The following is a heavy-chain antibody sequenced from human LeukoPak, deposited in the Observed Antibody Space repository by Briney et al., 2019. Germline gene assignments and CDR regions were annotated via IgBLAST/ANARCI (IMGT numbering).Heavy chain of an antibody. CDR2: IYYSGST. D-gene: IGHD2-21*01. Sequence: SETLSLTCTVSGGSISSSSYYWGWIRQPPGTGLEWIGSIYYSGSTYYNPSLKSRVTISVDTSKNQFSLKPSSVTAADTAVYYCARRGYSTTDYWGQGTLVTVSS. V-gene: IGHV4-39*01. CDR3: ARRGYSTTDY. J-gene: IGHJ4*02. CDR1: GGSISSSSYY.